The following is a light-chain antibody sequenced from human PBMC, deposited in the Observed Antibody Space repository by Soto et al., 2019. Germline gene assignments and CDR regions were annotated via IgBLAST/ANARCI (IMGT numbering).Light chain of an antibody. CDR3: CSYAGSPYV. Sequence: QSALTQPRSGNGSPGQSVTISCTGTSSDVGGYKYVSWYQQHPGKAPKLMIYDVSERPSGVPDRFSGSKSGNTASLTISGLHAEDEADYYCCSYAGSPYVFGTGTKVTVL. J-gene: IGLJ1*01. CDR1: SSDVGGYKY. CDR2: DVS. V-gene: IGLV2-11*01.